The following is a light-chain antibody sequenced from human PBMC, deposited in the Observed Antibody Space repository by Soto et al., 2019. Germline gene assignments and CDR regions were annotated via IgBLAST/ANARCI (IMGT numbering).Light chain of an antibody. CDR1: QDIANF. CDR3: QNYNSPPRT. J-gene: IGKJ1*01. V-gene: IGKV1-27*01. Sequence: DIQMTQSPSSLSASVGDRVSITCRASQDIANFLAWYQQKPGKVPTLLIYAASTLQSGVPSRFSGSASGTDFTLTISSLQPEDVATYYCQNYNSPPRTFGQGTKVEI. CDR2: AAS.